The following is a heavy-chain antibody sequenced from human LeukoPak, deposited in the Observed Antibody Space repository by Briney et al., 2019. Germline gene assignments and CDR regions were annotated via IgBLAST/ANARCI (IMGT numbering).Heavy chain of an antibody. CDR2: ISGSGGST. CDR1: GFTFSSYA. CDR3: AKHSLFGVVRAHFDY. J-gene: IGHJ4*02. D-gene: IGHD3-3*01. V-gene: IGHV3-23*01. Sequence: GGSLRLSCAASGFTFSSYAMSWVRQAPGKGLEWVLAISGSGGSTYYADSVKGRFTISRDNSKNTLYLQMNSLRAEDTAVYYCAKHSLFGVVRAHFDYWGQGTLVTVSS.